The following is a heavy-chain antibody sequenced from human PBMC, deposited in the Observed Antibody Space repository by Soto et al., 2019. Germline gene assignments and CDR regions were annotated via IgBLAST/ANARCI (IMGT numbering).Heavy chain of an antibody. CDR1: GFTFSSYA. V-gene: IGHV3-23*01. J-gene: IGHJ6*02. CDR2: ISGSGGST. Sequence: EVQLLESGGGLVQPGGSLRLSCAASGFTFSSYAMSWVRQAPGKGLAWVSAISGSGGSTYYADSVKGRFTISRDNSKNTLYLQMNSLRAEDTAVYYFATANRVVTPYYYYGMDVWGQGTTVTVSS. CDR3: ATANRVVTPYYYYGMDV. D-gene: IGHD3-3*01.